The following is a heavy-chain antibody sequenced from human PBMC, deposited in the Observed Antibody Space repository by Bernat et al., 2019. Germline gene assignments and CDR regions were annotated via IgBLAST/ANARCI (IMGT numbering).Heavy chain of an antibody. CDR3: ARGRGRYYYDSSGYGDAFDI. Sequence: VQLVESGGGLVKPGGSLRLSCAASGFTFSSYWMHWVRQAPGKGLVWVSRINSDGSSTSYADSVKGRFTISRDNAKNTLYLQMNSLRAEDTAVYYCARGRGRYYYDSSGYGDAFDIWGQGTMVTVSS. V-gene: IGHV3-74*02. D-gene: IGHD3-22*01. J-gene: IGHJ3*02. CDR2: INSDGSST. CDR1: GFTFSSYW.